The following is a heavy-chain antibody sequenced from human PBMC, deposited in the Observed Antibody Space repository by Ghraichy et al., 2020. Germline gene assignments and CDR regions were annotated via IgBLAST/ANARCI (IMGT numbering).Heavy chain of an antibody. D-gene: IGHD3-3*01. CDR2: INHSGST. CDR1: GGSFSGYY. CDR3: ARGLPGVRFSLWGRGNWFDP. Sequence: SETLSLTCAVYGGSFSGYYWSWIRQPPGKGLEWIGEINHSGSTNYNPSLKSRVTISVDTSKNQFSLKLSSVTAADTAVYYCARGLPGVRFSLWGRGNWFDPWGQGTLVTVSS. V-gene: IGHV4-34*01. J-gene: IGHJ5*02.